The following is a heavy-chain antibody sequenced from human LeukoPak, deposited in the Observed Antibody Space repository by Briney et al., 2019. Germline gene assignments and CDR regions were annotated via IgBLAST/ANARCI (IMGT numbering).Heavy chain of an antibody. Sequence: GGSLRLSCAASGFTFSSYSMSWVRQAPGKGLEWVSYISSSSTIYYADSVKGRFTISRDNAKNSLYLQMNSLRAEDTAVYYCARELFAWSAFDIWGQGTMVTVSS. CDR2: ISSSSTI. V-gene: IGHV3-48*01. CDR3: ARELFAWSAFDI. CDR1: GFTFSSYS. D-gene: IGHD3-3*01. J-gene: IGHJ3*02.